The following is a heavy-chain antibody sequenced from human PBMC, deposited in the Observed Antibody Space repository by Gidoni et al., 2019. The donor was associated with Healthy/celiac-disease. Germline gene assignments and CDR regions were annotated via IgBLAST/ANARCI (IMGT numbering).Heavy chain of an antibody. J-gene: IGHJ5*02. Sequence: EVQLVESGGGLVKPGGSLRLSCAASGFTFSNAWMRWVRQAPGKGLEWVGRIKSKTDGGTTDYAAPVKGRFTISRDDSKNTLYLQMNSLKTEDTAVYYCTTDRGARIKDCGGDCYCTWGQGTLVTVSS. D-gene: IGHD2-21*02. CDR1: GFTFSNAW. V-gene: IGHV3-15*01. CDR2: IKSKTDGGTT. CDR3: TTDRGARIKDCGGDCYCT.